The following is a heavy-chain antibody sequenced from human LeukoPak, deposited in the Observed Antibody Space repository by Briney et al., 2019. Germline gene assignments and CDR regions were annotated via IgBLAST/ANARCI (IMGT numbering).Heavy chain of an antibody. Sequence: GSLRLSCAASGFTFSSYAMSWVRQPPGKGLEWIGEINHSGSTNYNPSLKSRVTISVDTSKNQFSLKLSSVTAADTAVYYCARGDCSSTSCYCIWFDPWGQGTLVTVSS. V-gene: IGHV4-34*01. CDR3: ARGDCSSTSCYCIWFDP. D-gene: IGHD2-2*01. CDR2: INHSGST. CDR1: GFTFSSYA. J-gene: IGHJ5*02.